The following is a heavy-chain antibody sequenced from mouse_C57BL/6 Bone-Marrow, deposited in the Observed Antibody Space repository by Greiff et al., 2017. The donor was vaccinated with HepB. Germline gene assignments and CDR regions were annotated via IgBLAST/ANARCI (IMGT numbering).Heavy chain of an antibody. CDR2: INPGSGGT. D-gene: IGHD1-1*01. CDR3: ARPSEYYGSPDY. J-gene: IGHJ4*01. CDR1: GYAFTNYL. V-gene: IGHV1-54*01. Sequence: QVQLQQSGAELVRPGTSVKVSCKASGYAFTNYLIEWVKQRPGQGLEWIGVINPGSGGTNYNGKFKGKATLTADKSSSTAYMQLSSLTSEDSAVYFCARPSEYYGSPDYWGQGTSVTVSS.